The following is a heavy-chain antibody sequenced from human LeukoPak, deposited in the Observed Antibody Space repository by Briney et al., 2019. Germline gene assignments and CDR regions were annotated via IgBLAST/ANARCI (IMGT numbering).Heavy chain of an antibody. CDR1: GYTFSGYY. J-gene: IGHJ4*02. CDR3: AREHSSSWDQFDY. D-gene: IGHD6-13*01. CDR2: INPDSGGA. V-gene: IGHV1-2*02. Sequence: ASVNVSCKASGYTFSGYYMNWVRQAPGQGLEWMGWINPDSGGANYAQKFQGRVTMTRDTSTNTAYMELRSLRSDDTAVYYCAREHSSSWDQFDYWGQGTLVTVSS.